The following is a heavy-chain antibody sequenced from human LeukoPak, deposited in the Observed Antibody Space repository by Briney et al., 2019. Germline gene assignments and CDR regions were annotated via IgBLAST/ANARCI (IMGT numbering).Heavy chain of an antibody. CDR1: GDSISNYY. Sequence: PSETLSLTCTVSGDSISNYYWSWIRQSQGKELEWIGYMYNRGSTIYNPSLKSRVTISTDTSKNQFSLRLTSVTAADTAVYYCARAEKAVTGTLDYWGQGTLITVSS. V-gene: IGHV4-59*01. CDR2: MYNRGST. D-gene: IGHD6-19*01. CDR3: ARAEKAVTGTLDY. J-gene: IGHJ4*02.